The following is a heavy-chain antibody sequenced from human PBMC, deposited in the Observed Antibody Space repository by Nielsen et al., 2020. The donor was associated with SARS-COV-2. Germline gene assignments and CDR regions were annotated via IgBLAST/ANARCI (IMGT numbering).Heavy chain of an antibody. Sequence: SETLPLTCAVYGGSFSGYYWSWIRQPPGKGLEWIGEINHSGSTNYNPSLKSRVTISVDTSKNQFSLKLSSVTAADTAVYYCARLLRRITMIVVAVFDYWGQGTLVTVSS. J-gene: IGHJ4*02. D-gene: IGHD3-22*01. CDR2: INHSGST. CDR1: GGSFSGYY. CDR3: ARLLRRITMIVVAVFDY. V-gene: IGHV4-34*01.